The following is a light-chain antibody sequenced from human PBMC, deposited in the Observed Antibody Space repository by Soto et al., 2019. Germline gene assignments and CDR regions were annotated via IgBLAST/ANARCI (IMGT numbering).Light chain of an antibody. J-gene: IGKJ5*01. CDR2: AAS. V-gene: IGKV1-39*01. Sequence: DIQMTQSPSYMSTSVGDRVNITCRASQSISSYLNWFQQKPGKAPKLLIYAASSLQSGVPSRFSGSGSGTEFTLTISSLQPDDSATYYCQEYNSDSITFGQGTRLEIK. CDR1: QSISSY. CDR3: QEYNSDSIT.